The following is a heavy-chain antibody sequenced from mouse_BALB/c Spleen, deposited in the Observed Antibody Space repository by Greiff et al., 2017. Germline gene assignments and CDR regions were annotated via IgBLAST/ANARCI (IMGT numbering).Heavy chain of an antibody. V-gene: IGHV1-67*01. CDR3: AREDGYGNAY. CDR1: SYTFTDYA. D-gene: IGHD2-2*01. CDR2: ISTYYGNT. Sequence: VQVVESGPELVRPGVSVKISCKGSSYTFTDYAMHWVKQSHAKSLEWIGVISTYYGNTNYNQKFKGKATMTVDKSSSTAYMELARLTSEDSAVYYCAREDGYGNAYWGQGTLVTVSA. J-gene: IGHJ3*01.